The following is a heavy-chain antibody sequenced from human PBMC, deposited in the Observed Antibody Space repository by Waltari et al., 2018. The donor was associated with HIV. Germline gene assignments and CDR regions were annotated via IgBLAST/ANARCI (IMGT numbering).Heavy chain of an antibody. CDR3: AKDLLGENAF. CDR1: GFTFSSYA. V-gene: IGHV3-23*04. CDR2: ISGSGGST. D-gene: IGHD3-16*01. Sequence: EVQLVESGGGLVQPGESLRLSCAASGFTFSSYAMSWVRQAPGKGLVWVAAISGSGGSTNYADSVNGRFTISRDNSRNTLYLHMNSLRAEDTAVYYCAKDLLGENAFWGQGTLVTVSS. J-gene: IGHJ4*02.